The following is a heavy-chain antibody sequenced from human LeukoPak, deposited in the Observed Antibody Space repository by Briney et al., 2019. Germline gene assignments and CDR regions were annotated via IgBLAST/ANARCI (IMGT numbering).Heavy chain of an antibody. D-gene: IGHD6-13*01. V-gene: IGHV4-59*01. J-gene: IGHJ1*01. CDR3: ATWYEYFQH. CDR1: GGSISPYY. Sequence: SETLSLTCTVSGGSISPYYWSWIRQPPGKGLEWIGYISHSGDASYNPSLKSRVTISVDTSKNQFSLKLSSVTAADTAVYYCATWYEYFQHWGQGTLVTVSS. CDR2: ISHSGDA.